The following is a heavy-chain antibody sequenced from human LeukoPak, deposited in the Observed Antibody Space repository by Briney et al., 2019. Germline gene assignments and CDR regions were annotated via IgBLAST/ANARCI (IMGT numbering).Heavy chain of an antibody. V-gene: IGHV3-7*01. J-gene: IGHJ6*03. D-gene: IGHD1-14*01. Sequence: GSLRLSCAASGFTFSGYWMSWVRQAPGKGLEWVANIKQDGSEKYYVDSVKGRFTISRDNAKNSLYLQMNSLRAEDTAVYYCAREILVSPRTGYYYYMDVWGKGTTVSVSS. CDR3: AREILVSPRTGYYYYMDV. CDR2: IKQDGSEK. CDR1: GFTFSGYW.